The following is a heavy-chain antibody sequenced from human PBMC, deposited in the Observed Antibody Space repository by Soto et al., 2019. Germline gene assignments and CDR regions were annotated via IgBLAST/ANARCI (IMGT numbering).Heavy chain of an antibody. CDR3: AKDTQYSSGWPIYY. CDR1: GFTFSTFA. J-gene: IGHJ4*02. D-gene: IGHD6-19*01. CDR2: ISGSGGTT. Sequence: LRLSCAASGFTFSTFAMSWFRQAPGKGLEWVSAISGSGGTTYYADSVKGRFTISRDNSKNTLYLQMNSLRAEDTAVYYCAKDTQYSSGWPIYYWGQGTLVTVSS. V-gene: IGHV3-23*01.